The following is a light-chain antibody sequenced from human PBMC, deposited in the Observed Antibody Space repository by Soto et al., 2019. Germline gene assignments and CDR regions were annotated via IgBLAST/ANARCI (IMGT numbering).Light chain of an antibody. V-gene: IGLV2-11*01. J-gene: IGLJ1*01. Sequence: QSVLTQPRSVSGSPGQSVTISCTGTSSDVGGYNYVSWYQQHPGKAPKLMIYDVSQRPSGVPDRFSGSKSGNTASLTISGLQSEDEAYYYCCSYAGSYTYVFGTGTKVTVL. CDR1: SSDVGGYNY. CDR3: CSYAGSYTYV. CDR2: DVS.